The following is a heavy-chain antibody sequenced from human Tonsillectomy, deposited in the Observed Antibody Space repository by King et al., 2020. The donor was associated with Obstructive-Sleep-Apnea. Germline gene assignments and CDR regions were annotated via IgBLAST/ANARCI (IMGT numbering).Heavy chain of an antibody. Sequence: VQLVESGGGVVQSGRSLGLSCAASGFTFRSYALHWVRQAPGKGLEWVAVISNDGNTEHYADSVKGRFTISRDNSKNTVHLQMNSLTAEDTAVYYCARDRLRVYRSSSLIDSWGQGTLVAVSS. V-gene: IGHV3-30-3*01. CDR1: GFTFRSYA. D-gene: IGHD6-13*01. CDR2: ISNDGNTE. J-gene: IGHJ4*02. CDR3: ARDRLRVYRSSSLIDS.